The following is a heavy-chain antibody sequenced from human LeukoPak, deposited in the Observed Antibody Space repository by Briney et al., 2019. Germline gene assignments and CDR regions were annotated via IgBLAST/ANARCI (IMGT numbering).Heavy chain of an antibody. D-gene: IGHD3-22*01. J-gene: IGHJ4*02. CDR2: IYYSGST. CDR1: GGSISSSSYY. CDR3: AGGDDSSGYYRPYLY. Sequence: SETLSLTCTVSGGSISSSSYYWGWIRQPPGKGLEWIGTIYYSGSTYYNPSLKSRVTISVDTSKNQFSLKLSSVTAADTAVYYCAGGDDSSGYYRPYLYWGQGTLVTVSS. V-gene: IGHV4-39*07.